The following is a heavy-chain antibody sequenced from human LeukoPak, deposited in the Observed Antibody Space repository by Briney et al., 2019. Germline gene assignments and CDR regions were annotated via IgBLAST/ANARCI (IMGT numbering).Heavy chain of an antibody. CDR1: GGSISTYY. J-gene: IGHJ6*02. CDR3: ARSTSGNYYAMDV. V-gene: IGHV4-59*08. CDR2: IYYSGST. D-gene: IGHD3-10*01. Sequence: SETLSLTCTVSGGSISTYYWSWIRQHPGKGLEWIGYIYYSGSTNYNPSLKSRVTISVDTSKNHFSLKVSSVTAADTAMYYCARSTSGNYYAMDVWGQGTTVTVSS.